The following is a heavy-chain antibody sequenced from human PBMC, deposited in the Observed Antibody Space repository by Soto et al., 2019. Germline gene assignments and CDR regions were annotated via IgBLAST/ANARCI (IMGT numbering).Heavy chain of an antibody. J-gene: IGHJ3*02. D-gene: IGHD3-16*02. Sequence: SETLSLTCTVSGGSVSSGSYYWSWIRQPPGKGLEWIGYIYYSGSTNYNPSLKSRVTISVDTSKNQFSLKLSSVTAADTAVYYCARELYDYVWGSYRYYAFDIWGQGTMVTVSS. V-gene: IGHV4-61*01. CDR1: GGSVSSGSYY. CDR3: ARELYDYVWGSYRYYAFDI. CDR2: IYYSGST.